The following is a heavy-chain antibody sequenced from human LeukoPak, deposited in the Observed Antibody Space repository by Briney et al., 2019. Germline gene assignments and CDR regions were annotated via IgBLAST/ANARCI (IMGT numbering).Heavy chain of an antibody. Sequence: PSETLSLTCTVSGGSISSYYWSWIRRPPGKGLEWIGYIYYSGSTNYNASLKSRVTISVDTSKNQCSLKLSSVTAADTAVYYCARRGKGGKVDYWGQGTLVTVSS. CDR3: ARRGKGGKVDY. CDR2: IYYSGST. V-gene: IGHV4-59*01. D-gene: IGHD3-16*01. J-gene: IGHJ4*02. CDR1: GGSISSYY.